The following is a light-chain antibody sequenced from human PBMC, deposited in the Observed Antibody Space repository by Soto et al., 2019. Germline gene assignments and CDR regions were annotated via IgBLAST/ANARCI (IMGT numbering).Light chain of an antibody. V-gene: IGLV2-8*01. CDR3: NSDAGSNNWV. Sequence: QSALTQPPSASGSPGQSVTISCTGTSSDVGGYNYVSWYQQHPGKAPKLMIYEVSKRPSGVPDRFSGSKSGNPASLTVSGLQAEDEADYYRNSDAGSNNWVFGEGTKVTVL. CDR2: EVS. CDR1: SSDVGGYNY. J-gene: IGLJ3*02.